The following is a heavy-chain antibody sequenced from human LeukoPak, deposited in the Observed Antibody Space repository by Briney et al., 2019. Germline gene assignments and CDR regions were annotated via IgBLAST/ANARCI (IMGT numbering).Heavy chain of an antibody. D-gene: IGHD2-2*01. CDR2: IYYSGIT. J-gene: IGHJ5*02. V-gene: IGHV4-61*01. Sequence: PSETLSLTCTVSGGSMSSGSYSWSWIRQPPGKGLEWIGYIYYSGITNYNPSLKSRVTISVDASKNQFSLKLSSVTAADTAVYYCARVRMSSRTNLRFDPWGQGTLVTVSS. CDR3: ARVRMSSRTNLRFDP. CDR1: GGSMSSGSYS.